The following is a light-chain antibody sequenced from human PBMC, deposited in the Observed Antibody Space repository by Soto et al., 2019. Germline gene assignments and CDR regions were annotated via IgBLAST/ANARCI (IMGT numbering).Light chain of an antibody. Sequence: DIQMTQSPSSLSASVGDRVTITCQASQDISNYLNWYQQKPGKAPKLLIYDASNLETGVPSRFSGSGSGTDVTFTISSLQPEDIATYYCQQSYSTPYTFGQGTKLEI. CDR2: DAS. CDR3: QQSYSTPYT. V-gene: IGKV1-33*01. CDR1: QDISNY. J-gene: IGKJ2*01.